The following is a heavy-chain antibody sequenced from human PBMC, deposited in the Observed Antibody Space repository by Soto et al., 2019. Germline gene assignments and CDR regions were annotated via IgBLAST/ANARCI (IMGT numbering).Heavy chain of an antibody. J-gene: IGHJ4*02. CDR3: ANRRGDGYFAY. CDR2: ISSDGSSR. V-gene: IGHV3-30*04. D-gene: IGHD2-21*01. Sequence: QVQLVESGGGVVQPGRSLRLSCAASGFTFSTYAMYWVRQAPGKGLEWLAFISSDGSSRYYADSVKGRFTISRDNSKNTLYLQMSSLRAEDTAVYYCANRRGDGYFAYWGQGTLVTVSS. CDR1: GFTFSTYA.